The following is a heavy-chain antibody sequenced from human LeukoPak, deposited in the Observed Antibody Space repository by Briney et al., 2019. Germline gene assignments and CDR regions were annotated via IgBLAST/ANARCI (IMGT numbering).Heavy chain of an antibody. CDR1: GFTINIYA. Sequence: GGSLRLSCAPSGFTINIYAMTWVRQAPGKGLEWVSSITVNGGGISYADSVKGRFTISRDNSNNTLYLQMNSLRAEDTAVYYCAKDTNGDYVGAFDGWDQGTRVTVSS. CDR3: AKDTNGDYVGAFDG. J-gene: IGHJ3*01. D-gene: IGHD4-17*01. V-gene: IGHV3-23*01. CDR2: ITVNGGGI.